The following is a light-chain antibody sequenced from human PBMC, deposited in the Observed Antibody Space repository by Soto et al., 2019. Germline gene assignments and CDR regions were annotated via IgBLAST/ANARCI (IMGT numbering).Light chain of an antibody. CDR2: DVN. CDR1: SSDVGGYNF. V-gene: IGLV2-11*01. Sequence: QSALTQPRSVAGSPGQSVTITCTGTSSDVGGYNFVSWYQQHPGKAPKLMIFDVNKRPSGVPDRFSGSRSGNTASLTISGLQAEDEADYYCCSFAGTYTPLYVFGTGTKLTVL. J-gene: IGLJ1*01. CDR3: CSFAGTYTPLYV.